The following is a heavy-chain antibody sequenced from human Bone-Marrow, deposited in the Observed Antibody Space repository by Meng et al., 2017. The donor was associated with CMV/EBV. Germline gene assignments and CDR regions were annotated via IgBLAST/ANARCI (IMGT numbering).Heavy chain of an antibody. CDR3: ARAPQGRIVVVPAATDGMDV. Sequence: GESLKISCAASRFTFSSYEMNWVRQAPGKGLEWVSYISSSGLTIYYADSVRGRFTISRDNAKNSLYLQMNSLRAEDTALYYCARAPQGRIVVVPAATDGMDVWGQGTTVTFSS. J-gene: IGHJ6*02. D-gene: IGHD2-2*01. CDR2: ISSSGLTI. V-gene: IGHV3-48*03. CDR1: RFTFSSYE.